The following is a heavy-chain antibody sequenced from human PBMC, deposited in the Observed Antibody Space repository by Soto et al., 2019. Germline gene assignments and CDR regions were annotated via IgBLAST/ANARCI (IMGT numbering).Heavy chain of an antibody. CDR3: AGIFGVPAAADY. J-gene: IGHJ4*02. D-gene: IGHD3-3*01. Sequence: SETLSLTCAVYGGSFSGYYWSWIRQPPGKGLEWIGEINHSGSTNYNPSLKSRVTISVDTSKNQFSLKLSSVTAADTAVYYCAGIFGVPAAADYWGQGTLVTVSS. CDR1: GGSFSGYY. CDR2: INHSGST. V-gene: IGHV4-34*01.